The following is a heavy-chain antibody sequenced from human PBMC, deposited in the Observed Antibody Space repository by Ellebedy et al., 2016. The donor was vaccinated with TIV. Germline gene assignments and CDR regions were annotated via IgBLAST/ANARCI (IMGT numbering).Heavy chain of an antibody. CDR2: INSDGSST. CDR1: GFTFSSYW. D-gene: IGHD1-26*01. J-gene: IGHJ4*02. CDR3: AREPVGALSIDY. Sequence: GGSLRLXXAASGFTFSSYWMHWVRQAPGKGLAWVSRINSDGSSTNYADSVKGRFTISRDNAKNTLYLQMNSLRVEDTAVYYCAREPVGALSIDYWGQGTLVTVSS. V-gene: IGHV3-74*01.